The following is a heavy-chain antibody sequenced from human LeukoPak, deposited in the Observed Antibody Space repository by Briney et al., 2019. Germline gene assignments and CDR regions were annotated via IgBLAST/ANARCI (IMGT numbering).Heavy chain of an antibody. CDR2: INHSGST. CDR3: ARGRSLNYDYVWGSYRPRLFDY. D-gene: IGHD3-16*02. CDR1: GFTFSSYA. Sequence: GSLRLSCAASGFTFSSYAMSWIRQPPGKGLEWIGEINHSGSTNYNPSLKSRVTISVDTSKNQFSLKLSSVTAADTAVYYCARGRSLNYDYVWGSYRPRLFDYWGQGTLVTVSS. J-gene: IGHJ4*02. V-gene: IGHV4-34*01.